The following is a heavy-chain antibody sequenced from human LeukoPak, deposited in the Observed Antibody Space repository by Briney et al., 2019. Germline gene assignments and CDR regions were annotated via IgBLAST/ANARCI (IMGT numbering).Heavy chain of an antibody. V-gene: IGHV4-61*02. CDR2: IYTSGST. Sequence: SETLSLTCTVSGGSISSGSYYWSWIRQPAGKGLEWIGRIYTSGSTNYNPSLKSRVTISVDTSKNQFSLKLSSVTAADTAVYYCARAPIAAAFDYWGQGTLVTVSS. D-gene: IGHD6-13*01. CDR1: GGSISSGSYY. J-gene: IGHJ4*02. CDR3: ARAPIAAAFDY.